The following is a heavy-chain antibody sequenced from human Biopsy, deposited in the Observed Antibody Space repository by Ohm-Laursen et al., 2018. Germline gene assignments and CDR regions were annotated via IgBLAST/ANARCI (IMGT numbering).Heavy chain of an antibody. J-gene: IGHJ5*02. Sequence: ASVKVSCKASGYSLSTFGLNWVRQAPGLGLEWMGWISAYNGQTSYAPNFQGRLIMTTDTSTGTAYMELRSLRSGDTAMYYCARDSRDKFDLWGQGTLVTVSS. CDR3: ARDSRDKFDL. CDR2: ISAYNGQT. V-gene: IGHV1-18*01. CDR1: GYSLSTFG.